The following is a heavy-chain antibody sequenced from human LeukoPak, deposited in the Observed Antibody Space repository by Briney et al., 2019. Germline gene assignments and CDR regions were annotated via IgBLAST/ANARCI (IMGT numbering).Heavy chain of an antibody. Sequence: GSSVKASCKASGGTFSSYAISWVRQAPGQGLEWMGGIIPIFGTANYAQKFQGRVTITADESTSTAYMELSSLRSEDTAVYYCARAASYYYDSSGYYYWGQGTLVTVSS. V-gene: IGHV1-69*01. J-gene: IGHJ4*02. CDR2: IIPIFGTA. D-gene: IGHD3-22*01. CDR3: ARAASYYYDSSGYYY. CDR1: GGTFSSYA.